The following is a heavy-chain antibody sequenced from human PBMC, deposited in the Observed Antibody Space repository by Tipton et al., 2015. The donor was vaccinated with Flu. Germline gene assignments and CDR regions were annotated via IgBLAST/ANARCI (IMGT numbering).Heavy chain of an antibody. CDR1: GYRFSDYW. Sequence: QLVQSGTEVRRPGESLKISCKGSGYRFSDYWIGWVRQMPGTGLEWMGIIYPGDSDTRYSPSFQGQVTISADKSINTASLQWGSLKASDCAMYYCVRRDSGTPYWGQGTLVTVSS. V-gene: IGHV5-51*03. CDR2: IYPGDSDT. CDR3: VRRDSGTPY. D-gene: IGHD1-7*01. J-gene: IGHJ4*02.